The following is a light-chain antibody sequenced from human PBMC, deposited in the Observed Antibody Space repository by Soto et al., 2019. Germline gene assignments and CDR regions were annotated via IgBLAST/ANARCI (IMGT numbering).Light chain of an antibody. CDR1: SSDVGGYNY. CDR3: SSYAGSNNLV. V-gene: IGLV2-8*01. CDR2: EVS. J-gene: IGLJ2*01. Sequence: QSALTQPPSASGSPGQSATISCTGTSSDVGGYNYVSWYQQHPGKAPKLMIYEVSKRPSGVPDRFSDSKSGNTASLTVSGLQAEDEADYYCSSYAGSNNLVFGGGTKVTVL.